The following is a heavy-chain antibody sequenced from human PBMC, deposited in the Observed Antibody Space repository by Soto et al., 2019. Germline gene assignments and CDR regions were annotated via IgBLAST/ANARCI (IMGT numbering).Heavy chain of an antibody. CDR1: GFSISTSKVG. CDR3: AHRQIGYYGYFDF. J-gene: IGHJ4*02. Sequence: SRPTLGNHKQTLTVTCTFSGFSISTSKVGVSWIRQPPGKALEWLALIYWDDAERYRPSLKSRLTVTKDTSRNQVVLTMTNMDPVDTATYYCAHRQIGYYGYFDFWGQGILVTVSS. CDR2: IYWDDAE. D-gene: IGHD3-10*01. V-gene: IGHV2-5*02.